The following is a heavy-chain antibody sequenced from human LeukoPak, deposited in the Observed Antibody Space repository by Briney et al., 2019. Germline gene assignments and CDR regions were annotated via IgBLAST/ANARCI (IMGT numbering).Heavy chain of an antibody. J-gene: IGHJ6*03. CDR1: GFTFSSYW. CDR3: ARAYSSGWYGGSYYYYMDV. CDR2: IKQDGSEK. Sequence: PGGSLRLSCAASGFTFSSYWMSWLRQAPGKGREWVANIKQDGSEKYYVDSVKGRFTISRDNAKNSLYLQMNSLRAEDTAVYYCARAYSSGWYGGSYYYYMDVWGKGTTVTVSS. D-gene: IGHD6-19*01. V-gene: IGHV3-7*01.